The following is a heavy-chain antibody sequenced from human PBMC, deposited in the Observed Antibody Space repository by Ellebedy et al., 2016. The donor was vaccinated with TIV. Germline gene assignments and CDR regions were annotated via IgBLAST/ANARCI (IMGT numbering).Heavy chain of an antibody. CDR2: INPNSGGT. Sequence: ASVKVSCKASGYTFTGYYMHWVRQAPGQGLEWMGWINPNSGGTNYAQKFQGWVTMTRDTSISTAYMELTRLRSEDTAVYYCARGGSIAVAGPGPFDYWGQGTLVTVSS. D-gene: IGHD6-19*01. V-gene: IGHV1-2*04. CDR1: GYTFTGYY. J-gene: IGHJ4*02. CDR3: ARGGSIAVAGPGPFDY.